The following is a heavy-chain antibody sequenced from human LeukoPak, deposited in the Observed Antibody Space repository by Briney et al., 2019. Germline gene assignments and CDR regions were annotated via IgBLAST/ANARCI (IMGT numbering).Heavy chain of an antibody. CDR2: IYYSGST. J-gene: IGHJ4*02. CDR1: GGSISSYY. Sequence: SETLSLTCTDSGGSISSYYWSWIRQPLGKGLEWIGYIYYSGSTNYNPSLKSRVTISVDTSKNQFSLKLSSVTAADTAVYYCARHVKDGGDFDYWGQGTLVTVSS. D-gene: IGHD4-23*01. CDR3: ARHVKDGGDFDY. V-gene: IGHV4-59*08.